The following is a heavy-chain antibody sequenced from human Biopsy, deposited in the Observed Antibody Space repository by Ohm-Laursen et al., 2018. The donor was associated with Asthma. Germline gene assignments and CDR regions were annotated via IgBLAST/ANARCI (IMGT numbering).Heavy chain of an antibody. CDR2: IKHDGSEN. CDR3: ARAISSSWWAVEY. D-gene: IGHD6-6*01. J-gene: IGHJ4*02. Sequence: SLRLSCAASGFTFSDYWMSWVRQVPGRGLEWVANIKHDGSENNHVDSLKGRFTISRDNSKNTLYLQMNSLRAEDTAVYYCARAISSSWWAVEYWGQGTLVTVSS. V-gene: IGHV3-7*01. CDR1: GFTFSDYW.